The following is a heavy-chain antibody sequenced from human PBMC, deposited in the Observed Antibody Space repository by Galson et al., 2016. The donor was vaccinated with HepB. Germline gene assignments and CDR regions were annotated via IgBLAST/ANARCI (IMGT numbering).Heavy chain of an antibody. CDR3: AKGSNGWTKFIDF. Sequence: SLRLSCAASGFIFTNYAMSWVRQAPGKGLEWVSGITGSDGSTRYADSVKGRFIISRDNSKNTLYLQMDSLRAEDTAVYYCAKGSNGWTKFIDFWGQGTLVTVSS. V-gene: IGHV3-23*01. D-gene: IGHD6-19*01. CDR2: ITGSDGST. J-gene: IGHJ4*02. CDR1: GFIFTNYA.